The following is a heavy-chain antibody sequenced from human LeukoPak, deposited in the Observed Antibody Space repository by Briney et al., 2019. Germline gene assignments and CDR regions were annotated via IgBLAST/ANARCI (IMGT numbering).Heavy chain of an antibody. D-gene: IGHD2-2*01. CDR3: ARDIYCSSTSCFSCFDP. V-gene: IGHV1-3*01. CDR1: GYTFTSYA. J-gene: IGHJ5*02. CDR2: INAGNGNT. Sequence: GASVKVSCKASGYTFTSYAMHWVRQAPGQRLEWMGWINAGNGNTKYSQKFQGRVTITRDTSASTAYMELSSLRSEDTAVYYCARDIYCSSTSCFSCFDPGGQGTLVTVST.